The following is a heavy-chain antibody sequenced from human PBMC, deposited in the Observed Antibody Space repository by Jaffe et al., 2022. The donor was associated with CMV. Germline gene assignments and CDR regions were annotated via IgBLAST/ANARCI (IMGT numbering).Heavy chain of an antibody. D-gene: IGHD5-18*01. CDR1: GFSLSNARMG. CDR3: ARIREGGYSYGYGMDV. Sequence: QVTLKESGPVLVKPTETLTLTCTVSGFSLSNARMGVSWIRQPPGKALEWLAHIFSNDEKSYSTSLKSRLTISKDTSKSQVVLTMTNMDPVDTATYYCARIREGGYSYGYGMDVWGQGTTVTVSS. J-gene: IGHJ6*02. V-gene: IGHV2-26*01. CDR2: IFSNDEK.